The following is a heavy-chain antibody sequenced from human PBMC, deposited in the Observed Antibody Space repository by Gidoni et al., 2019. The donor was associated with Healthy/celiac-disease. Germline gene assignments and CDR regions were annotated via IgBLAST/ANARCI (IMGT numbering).Heavy chain of an antibody. CDR1: GYTFTGYY. CDR2: INPNSGGT. D-gene: IGHD3-9*01. CDR3: ARGADYDIPTASLDY. J-gene: IGHJ4*02. Sequence: QVQLVQSGAEVKKPGASVKVSCQASGYTFTGYYMHWVRQAPGQGLEWMGWINPNSGGTNYAQKFQGWVTMTRDTSISTAYMELSRLRSDDTAVYYCARGADYDIPTASLDYWGQGTLVTVSS. V-gene: IGHV1-2*04.